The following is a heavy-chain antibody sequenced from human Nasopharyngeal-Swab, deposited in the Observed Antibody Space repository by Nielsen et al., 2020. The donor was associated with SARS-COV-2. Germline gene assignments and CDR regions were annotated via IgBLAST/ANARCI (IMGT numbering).Heavy chain of an antibody. CDR3: AKDGKRRGIAAAGTLYYYYGMDV. D-gene: IGHD6-13*01. Sequence: WIRQPPGKGLEYVSAISSNGGSTYYADSVKGRFTISRDNSKNTLYLQMNSLRAEDTAVYYCAKDGKRRGIAAAGTLYYYYGMDVWGQGTTVTVSS. J-gene: IGHJ6*02. CDR2: ISSNGGST. V-gene: IGHV3-64*04.